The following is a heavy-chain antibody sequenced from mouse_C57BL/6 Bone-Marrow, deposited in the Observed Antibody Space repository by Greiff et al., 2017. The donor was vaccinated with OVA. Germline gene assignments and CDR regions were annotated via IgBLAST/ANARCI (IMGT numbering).Heavy chain of an antibody. J-gene: IGHJ3*01. Sequence: QVQLQQPGAELVRPGTSVKLSCTASGYTFTSYWMHWVKQRPGQGLEWIGVIDPSDSYTNYNQKFKGKATLTVDTSSSTAYMQLSSLTSEDSAVYYCARLTGAFWFAYWGQGTLVTVSA. CDR3: ARLTGAFWFAY. CDR2: IDPSDSYT. CDR1: GYTFTSYW. D-gene: IGHD4-1*01. V-gene: IGHV1-59*01.